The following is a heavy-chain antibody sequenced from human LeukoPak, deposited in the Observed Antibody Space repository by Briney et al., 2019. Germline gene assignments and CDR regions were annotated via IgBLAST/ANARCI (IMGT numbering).Heavy chain of an antibody. CDR2: IYPGDSDT. CDR1: GCSFTSYW. CDR3: SRADSSGYYYFDY. V-gene: IGHV5-51*01. Sequence: GESLKISCKGSGCSFTSYWIGWVRQMPGKGLERMGIIYPGDSDTRYSPSFQGQVTISADKSISTAYLQWSSLKASDTAMYYCSRADSSGYYYFDYWGQGTLVTVSS. D-gene: IGHD3-22*01. J-gene: IGHJ4*02.